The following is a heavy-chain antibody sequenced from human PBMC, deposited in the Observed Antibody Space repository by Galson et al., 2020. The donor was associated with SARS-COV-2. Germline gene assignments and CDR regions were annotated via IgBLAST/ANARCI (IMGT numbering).Heavy chain of an antibody. CDR3: ARNLGYGSGDWYFDL. J-gene: IGHJ2*01. D-gene: IGHD3-10*01. V-gene: IGHV4-61*09. Sequence: SETLSLTCTVSGGSISSESYYWSWIRQPAGKGLEWIGQIHTSGSTKYNPSLKSQLTISIDTSKNQFSLKLNSVTAADAAIYYCARNLGYGSGDWYFDLGSRGTLVTVSS. CDR1: GGSISSESYY. CDR2: IHTSGST.